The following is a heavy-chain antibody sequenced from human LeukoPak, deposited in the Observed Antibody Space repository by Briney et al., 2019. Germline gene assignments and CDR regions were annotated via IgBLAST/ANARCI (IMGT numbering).Heavy chain of an antibody. V-gene: IGHV3-7*01. J-gene: IGHJ4*02. CDR2: IKQDGSEK. CDR1: GFTFSSCW. Sequence: GGSLRLSCAASGFTFSSCWMSWVRQAPGKGLEWVANIKQDGSEKYYVDSVKGRFTTSRDNAKNSLYLQMNSLRAEDTAVYYCARVEMATIRDYWGQGTLVTVSS. CDR3: ARVEMATIRDY. D-gene: IGHD5-24*01.